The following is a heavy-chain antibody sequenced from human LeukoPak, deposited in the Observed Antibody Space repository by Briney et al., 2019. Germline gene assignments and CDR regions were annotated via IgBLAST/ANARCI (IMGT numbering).Heavy chain of an antibody. Sequence: GGSLRLSCAASGFTVSSNYMSWVRQAPGKGLEWVSAISGSGGSTYYADSVKGRFTISRDNSKNTLYLQMNSLRAEDTAVYYCATKTIPGYSSGVPPFDYWGQGTLVTVSS. D-gene: IGHD6-19*01. CDR2: ISGSGGST. V-gene: IGHV3-23*01. CDR1: GFTVSSNY. CDR3: ATKTIPGYSSGVPPFDY. J-gene: IGHJ4*02.